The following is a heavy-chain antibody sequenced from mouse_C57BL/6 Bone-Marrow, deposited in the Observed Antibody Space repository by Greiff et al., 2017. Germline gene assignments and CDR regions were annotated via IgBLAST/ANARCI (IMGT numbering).Heavy chain of an antibody. D-gene: IGHD1-1*01. CDR2: IFPGSGST. J-gene: IGHJ1*03. CDR3: ARWGYYGSPWYFDV. V-gene: IGHV1-75*01. Sequence: VQLVESGPELVKPGASVKISCKASGYTFTDYYINWVKQRPGQGLEWIGWIFPGSGSTYYNEKFKGKATLTVDKSSSTAYMLLSSLTSEDSAVYFCARWGYYGSPWYFDVWGTGTTVTVSS. CDR1: GYTFTDYY.